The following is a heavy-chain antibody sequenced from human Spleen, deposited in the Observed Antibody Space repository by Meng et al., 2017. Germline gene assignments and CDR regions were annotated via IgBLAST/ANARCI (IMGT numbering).Heavy chain of an antibody. CDR1: VGSISTSSYY. CDR3: ARRMDTAMTD. CDR2: IYYSGST. Sequence: QVQLQQGGAGLLKPSETLPPTCVVSVGSISTSSYYWDWIRQPPGKGLEWIGSIYYSGSTYYNPSLKSRVTISIDTSNNQFSLKVNSVTAADTAVYYCARRMDTAMTDWGQGTLVTVSS. J-gene: IGHJ4*02. V-gene: IGHV4-39*07. D-gene: IGHD5-18*01.